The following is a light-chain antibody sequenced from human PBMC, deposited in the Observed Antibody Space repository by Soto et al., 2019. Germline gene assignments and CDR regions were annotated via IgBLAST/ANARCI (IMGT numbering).Light chain of an antibody. J-gene: IGLJ2*01. V-gene: IGLV1-40*01. CDR3: QSYDSSQTAYVV. Sequence: QSVLTQPPSVSGAPGQRVTISCTGSSSNIGTGYLVHWYQQIPGTAPKLLIYAVTNRPSGVPDRFSGSKSGTSASLAITGLQAEDEAYYYCQSYDSSQTAYVVFGGGTKLTVL. CDR2: AVT. CDR1: SSNIGTGYL.